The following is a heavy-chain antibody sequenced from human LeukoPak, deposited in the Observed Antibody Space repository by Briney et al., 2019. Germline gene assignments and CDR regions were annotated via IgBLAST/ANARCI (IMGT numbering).Heavy chain of an antibody. CDR3: ARDRRGYCTNGVCYSHYYYYMDV. J-gene: IGHJ6*03. Sequence: SETLSLTCTVSGGSISSYYWSWIRQPPGKGLEWIGYIYYSGSTNYNPSLKSRVTISVDTSKNQFSLKLSSVTAADTAVYYCARDRRGYCTNGVCYSHYYYYMDVWGKGTTVTVSS. CDR2: IYYSGST. D-gene: IGHD2-8*01. CDR1: GGSISSYY. V-gene: IGHV4-59*01.